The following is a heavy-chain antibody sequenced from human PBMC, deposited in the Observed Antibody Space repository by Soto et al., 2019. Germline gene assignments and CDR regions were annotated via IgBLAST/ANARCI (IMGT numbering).Heavy chain of an antibody. D-gene: IGHD5-12*01. J-gene: IGHJ4*02. CDR1: GFSFTNYW. CDR2: IYPDDSDT. CDR3: ARIPRGRDGYNYFDS. V-gene: IGHV5-51*01. Sequence: GESLKISCKGSGFSFTNYWTVWVRQMPGKGLEWMGIIYPDDSDTRYSPSFQGQVTISADKSISTAYLQWSSLKASDTAMYYCARIPRGRDGYNYFDSWGQGTLVTVSS.